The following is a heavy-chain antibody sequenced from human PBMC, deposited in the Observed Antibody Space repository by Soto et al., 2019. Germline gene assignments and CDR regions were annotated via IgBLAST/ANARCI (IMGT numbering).Heavy chain of an antibody. CDR1: GGSFSGYY. J-gene: IGHJ6*03. CDR3: ARDPGITIFDPNYYYYMDV. CDR2: INHSGST. V-gene: IGHV4-34*01. Sequence: SETLSLTCADYGGSFSGYYWRWIRQPPGKGLEWIGEINHSGSTNYNPSLKSRVTISADTSKNQFSLKLSSVTAADTAVYYCARDPGITIFDPNYYYYMDVWGKGTTVTVCS. D-gene: IGHD3-3*01.